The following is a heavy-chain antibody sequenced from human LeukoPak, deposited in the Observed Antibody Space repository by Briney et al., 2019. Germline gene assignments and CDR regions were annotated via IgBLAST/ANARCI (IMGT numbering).Heavy chain of an antibody. J-gene: IGHJ4*02. CDR3: ARDVREAAAGTNPLHY. V-gene: IGHV1-46*01. CDR2: INPSGGST. Sequence: ASVKVSCTASGYTFTSYYMHWVRQAPGQGLEWMGIINPSGGSTSYTQKFQGRVTMTRDTSTSTVYMELSSLRSEDTAVYYCARDVREAAAGTNPLHYWGQGTLVTVSS. CDR1: GYTFTSYY. D-gene: IGHD6-13*01.